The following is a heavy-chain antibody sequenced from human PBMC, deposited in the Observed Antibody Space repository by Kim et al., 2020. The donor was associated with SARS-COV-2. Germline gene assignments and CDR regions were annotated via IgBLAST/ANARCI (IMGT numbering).Heavy chain of an antibody. Sequence: GGSLRLSCAASGFTFSNSGMTWVRQAPGKGIEWVSAIGISGSTFYSDSAKGRCIIITGNSANTPYLQQKSIRSEDTATLYCSTEQDGSSGGSHSEYWGQG. CDR3: STEQDGSSGGSHSEY. CDR1: GFTFSNSG. D-gene: IGHD6-25*01. J-gene: IGHJ4*02. CDR2: IGISGST. V-gene: IGHV3-23*01.